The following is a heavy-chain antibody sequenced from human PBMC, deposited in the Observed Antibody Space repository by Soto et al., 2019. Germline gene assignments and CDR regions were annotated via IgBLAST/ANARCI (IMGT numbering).Heavy chain of an antibody. CDR2: IYHSAIT. CDR3: ARYMGGTMGDY. CDR1: GVSISSSSYY. Sequence: QLQLQESGPGLVKPSETLALTCTVSGVSISSSSYYWGWNRQPPGKGLEWIGAIYHSAITDYNPSLQSSVTLSVDTSNNQGSLRLSSVTAADTAVYYCARYMGGTMGDYWGQGNPVTVSS. V-gene: IGHV4-39*01. J-gene: IGHJ4*02. D-gene: IGHD3-10*01.